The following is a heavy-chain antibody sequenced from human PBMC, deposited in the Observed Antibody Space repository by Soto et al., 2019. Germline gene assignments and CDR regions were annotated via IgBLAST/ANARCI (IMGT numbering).Heavy chain of an antibody. CDR2: ISAYNGNT. J-gene: IGHJ4*02. Sequence: GASVKVSCKASGYTFTSYGISWVRQAPGQGLEWMGWISAYNGNTNYAQKLQGRVTMTTDTSTSTAYMELRSLRSDDTAVYYCARAVALYSSSWYVRDYWGQGTLVTVSS. CDR1: GYTFTSYG. CDR3: ARAVALYSSSWYVRDY. D-gene: IGHD6-13*01. V-gene: IGHV1-18*01.